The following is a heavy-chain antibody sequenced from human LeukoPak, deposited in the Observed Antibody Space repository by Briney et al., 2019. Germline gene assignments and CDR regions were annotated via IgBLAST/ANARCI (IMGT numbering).Heavy chain of an antibody. D-gene: IGHD2-15*01. CDR2: IYYSGST. CDR3: AREQVAASDYYYYGMDV. V-gene: IGHV4-30-4*01. J-gene: IGHJ6*02. CDR1: GGSISSGDYY. Sequence: SETLSLTCTVSGGSISSGDYYWSWIRQPPGRGLEWIGYIYYSGSTYYNPSLKSRVTISLDTSKNQFSLKLSSVTAADTAVYYCAREQVAASDYYYYGMDVWGQGTTVTVSS.